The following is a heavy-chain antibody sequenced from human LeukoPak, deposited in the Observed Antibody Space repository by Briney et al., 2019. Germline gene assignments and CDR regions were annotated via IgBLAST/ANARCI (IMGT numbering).Heavy chain of an antibody. D-gene: IGHD3-10*01. CDR2: INPNSGGT. CDR3: ARVVSGSGSYYFGY. CDR1: GYTFTGYY. J-gene: IGHJ4*02. Sequence: ASVKDSCKASGYTFTGYYMHWVRQAPGQGLEWMGWINPNSGGTNYAQKFQGRVTMTRDTSISTAYMELSRLRSDDTAVYYCARVVSGSGSYYFGYWGQGTLVTVSS. V-gene: IGHV1-2*02.